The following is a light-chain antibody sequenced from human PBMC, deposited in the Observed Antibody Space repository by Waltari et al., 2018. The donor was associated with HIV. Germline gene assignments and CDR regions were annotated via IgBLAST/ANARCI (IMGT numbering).Light chain of an antibody. CDR3: SSYTSTDV. CDR2: DVS. J-gene: IGLJ1*01. Sequence: QSALLQTTSVSGSVGQSITISCVGTSSDVGGYNYVSWYQQHPGKAPKLMIYDVSNRPSGVSNRFSGSKSGNTASLTSSGLQAEDEADYYCSSYTSTDVFGTGTKVTVL. CDR1: SSDVGGYNY. V-gene: IGLV2-14*01.